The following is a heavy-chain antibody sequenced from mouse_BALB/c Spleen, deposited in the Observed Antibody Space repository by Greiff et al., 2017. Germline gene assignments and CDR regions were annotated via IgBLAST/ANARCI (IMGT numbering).Heavy chain of an antibody. CDR3: ARSKGSYDYFDY. Sequence: ESGPGLVKPSQSLSLTCTVTGYSITSDYAWNWIRQFPGNKLEWMGYISYSGSTSYNPSLKSRISITRDTSKNQFFLQLNSVTTEDTATYYCARSKGSYDYFDYWGQGTTLTVSS. J-gene: IGHJ2*01. CDR2: ISYSGST. V-gene: IGHV3-2*02. D-gene: IGHD2-3*01. CDR1: GYSITSDYA.